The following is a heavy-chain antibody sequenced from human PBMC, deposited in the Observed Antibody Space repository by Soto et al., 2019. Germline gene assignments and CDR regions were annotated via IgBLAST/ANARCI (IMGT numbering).Heavy chain of an antibody. CDR2: ISAYNGNT. CDR1: GYTFTSYG. V-gene: IGHV1-18*01. Sequence: ASVKVSCKASGYTFTSYGISWVRQAPGQGLEWMGWISAYNGNTNYAQKLQGKVNMTTDTSTSTAYMELRSLSSDDTAVYYCARIAAVAGFNWFDPWGQGTLVTVSS. D-gene: IGHD6-19*01. CDR3: ARIAAVAGFNWFDP. J-gene: IGHJ5*02.